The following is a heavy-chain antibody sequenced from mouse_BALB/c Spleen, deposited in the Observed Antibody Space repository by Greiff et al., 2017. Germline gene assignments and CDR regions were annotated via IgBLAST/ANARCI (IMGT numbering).Heavy chain of an antibody. J-gene: IGHJ3*01. D-gene: IGHD1-2*01. Sequence: QVQLQQSGAGLARPGASVKMSCTASGYTFTSYRMPWVKQRPGKGLEWIGYINTSSGNTNYNQKFKGKSTLTADKSSSTAYMQLSSLTSEDSAVYDWARCTTAASASFAYWGQGTLVTVSA. CDR2: INTSSGNT. CDR1: GYTFTSYR. CDR3: ARCTTAASASFAY. V-gene: IGHV1-4*01.